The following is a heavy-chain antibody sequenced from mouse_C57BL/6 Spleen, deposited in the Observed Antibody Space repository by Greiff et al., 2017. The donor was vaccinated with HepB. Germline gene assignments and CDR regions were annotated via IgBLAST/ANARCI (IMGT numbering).Heavy chain of an antibody. D-gene: IGHD2-4*01. V-gene: IGHV5-17*01. Sequence: EVKLMESGGGLVKPGGSLKLSCAASGFTFSDYGMHWVRQAPEKGLEWVAYISSGSSTIYYADTVKGRFTISRDNAKNTLFLQMTSLRSEDTAMYYCARPEVYYDYDDYYAMDYWGQGTSVTVSS. CDR3: ARPEVYYDYDDYYAMDY. J-gene: IGHJ4*01. CDR1: GFTFSDYG. CDR2: ISSGSSTI.